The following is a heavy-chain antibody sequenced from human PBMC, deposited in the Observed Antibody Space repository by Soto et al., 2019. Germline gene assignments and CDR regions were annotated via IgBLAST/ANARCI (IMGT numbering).Heavy chain of an antibody. V-gene: IGHV4-59*01. Sequence: PSETLSLTCTVSGGSIISYYWSWIRQPPGKGLEWIGYIYYSGSTNYNPSLKSRVTISVDTSKNQFSLKLSSVTAADTAVYYCARDLKDSSGYYYWVFDYWGRGTLVTVSS. D-gene: IGHD3-22*01. CDR1: GGSIISYY. CDR2: IYYSGST. J-gene: IGHJ4*02. CDR3: ARDLKDSSGYYYWVFDY.